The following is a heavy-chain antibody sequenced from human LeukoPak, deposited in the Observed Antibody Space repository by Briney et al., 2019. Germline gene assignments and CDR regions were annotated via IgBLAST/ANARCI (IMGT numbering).Heavy chain of an antibody. CDR1: GYTFTSYY. J-gene: IGHJ4*02. Sequence: GASVKVSCKASGYTFTSYYMHWVRQAPGQGLEWMGIINPSGGSTSYAQKFQGRVTMTRDTSTSTVYMELSSLRSEDTAVYYCARVIRDPPPPYCNGGYCSWEDYWGQGTLVTVSS. CDR3: ARVIRDPPPPYCNGGYCSWEDY. V-gene: IGHV1-46*01. CDR2: INPSGGST. D-gene: IGHD2-15*01.